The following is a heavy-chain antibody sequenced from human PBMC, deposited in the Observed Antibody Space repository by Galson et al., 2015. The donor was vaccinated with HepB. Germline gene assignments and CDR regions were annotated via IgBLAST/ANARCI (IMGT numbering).Heavy chain of an antibody. Sequence: SLRLSCAASGFTFSSYAMSWVRQAPGKGLEWVSAISGSGGSTYYADSVKGRFTISRDNSKNTLYLQMNSLRAEDTAVYYCAKGDNNWNYVGDWFDPWGQGTLVTVSS. CDR2: ISGSGGST. CDR3: AKGDNNWNYVGDWFDP. J-gene: IGHJ5*02. V-gene: IGHV3-23*01. CDR1: GFTFSSYA. D-gene: IGHD1-7*01.